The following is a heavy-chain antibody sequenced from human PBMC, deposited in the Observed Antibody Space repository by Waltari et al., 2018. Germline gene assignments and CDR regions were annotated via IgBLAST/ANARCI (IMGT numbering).Heavy chain of an antibody. Sequence: VQLLESGGGLVQPGGSLRLSCAASGFTFSSYAISWVRQAPGQGLEWMGRIIPICGTANYAQKFQGRVTITADKSTSTAYMELSSLRSEDTAVYYCAITIRIAVATYYFDYWGQGTLVTVSS. D-gene: IGHD6-19*01. CDR3: AITIRIAVATYYFDY. CDR1: GFTFSSYA. CDR2: IIPICGTA. J-gene: IGHJ4*02. V-gene: IGHV1-69*06.